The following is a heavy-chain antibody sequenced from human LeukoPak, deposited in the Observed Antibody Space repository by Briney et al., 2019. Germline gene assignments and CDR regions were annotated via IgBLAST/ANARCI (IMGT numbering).Heavy chain of an antibody. CDR3: AKRGVVIRVILVGFHKEAYYFDS. V-gene: IGHV3-23*01. D-gene: IGHD3-22*01. CDR1: GITLSNYG. CDR2: ISGSGGRT. Sequence: GGPLRLSCAVSGITLSNYGMSWVRQAPGKGLEWVAGISGSGGRTNYAASVKGRFTISRDNPKNTLYLQINSLRPEDTAVYFCAKRGVVIRVILVGFHKEAYYFDSWGQGALVTVSS. J-gene: IGHJ4*02.